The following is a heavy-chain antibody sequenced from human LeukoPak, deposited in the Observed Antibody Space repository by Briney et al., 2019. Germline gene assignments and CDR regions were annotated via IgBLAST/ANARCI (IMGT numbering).Heavy chain of an antibody. V-gene: IGHV3-30*03. Sequence: GGSLRPSCAASEFTFGDYGMHWVRQTPAKGLEWLAVISYDGSNTYYADSVKGRFSISRDNSKNTVYLVLNDLRTEDSAIYYCCSATSMTTVTTDYWGQGTLVSVSS. J-gene: IGHJ4*02. CDR2: ISYDGSNT. D-gene: IGHD4-11*01. CDR1: EFTFGDYG. CDR3: CSATSMTTVTTDY.